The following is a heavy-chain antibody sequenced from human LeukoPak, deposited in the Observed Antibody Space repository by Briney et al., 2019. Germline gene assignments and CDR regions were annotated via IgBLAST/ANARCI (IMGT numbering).Heavy chain of an antibody. J-gene: IGHJ3*02. V-gene: IGHV3-49*04. D-gene: IGHD2-21*02. CDR2: IRRKAYGSTT. Sequence: GGSLRLSCTAYGFTVGDYAMRWVRQAPGKGMGWVGFIRRKAYGSTTEYAACEKGTFTKERDENKSIAYMQMNSLKTEDTAVYYCTRVRHIVVVTASDAFDIWGQGTVVTVSS. CDR1: GFTVGDYA. CDR3: TRVRHIVVVTASDAFDI.